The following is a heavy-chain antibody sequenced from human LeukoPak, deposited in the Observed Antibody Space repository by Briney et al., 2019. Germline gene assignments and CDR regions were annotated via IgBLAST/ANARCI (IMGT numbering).Heavy chain of an antibody. CDR2: LSAYHGNT. Sequence: ASVKVSCKASSYTFTFYGISWVRQAPGQGLEWMGWLSAYHGNTNYAQKLQGRVTMTTDTSTSTAYMELRSLRSDDTAVYYCARDITMVRGVNFYWGQGTLVTVSS. V-gene: IGHV1-18*01. J-gene: IGHJ4*02. CDR1: SYTFTFYG. CDR3: ARDITMVRGVNFY. D-gene: IGHD3-10*01.